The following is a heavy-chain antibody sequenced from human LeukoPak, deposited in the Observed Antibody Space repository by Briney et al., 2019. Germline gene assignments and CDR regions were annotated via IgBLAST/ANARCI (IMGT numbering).Heavy chain of an antibody. CDR1: GFTFSSYA. D-gene: IGHD1-1*01. CDR3: ARDERGAFDI. J-gene: IGHJ3*02. V-gene: IGHV3-64*01. CDR2: VSSNGGST. Sequence: GGSLRLSCAASGFTFSSYAMHWVRQAPGKGLEYVSAVSSNGGSTYYANSVKGRFTISRDNSKNTLYLQMGSLRAEDMAVYYCARDERGAFDIWGQGTMVTVSS.